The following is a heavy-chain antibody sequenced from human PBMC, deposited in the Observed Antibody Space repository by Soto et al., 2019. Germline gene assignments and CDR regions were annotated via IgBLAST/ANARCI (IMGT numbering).Heavy chain of an antibody. CDR1: GFMFGPYW. J-gene: IGHJ5*02. Sequence: EVQLVESGGGLVQPGGSLRLSCATSGFMFGPYWMSWVRQDPGKGLEWVATISGDGSGKFYVDSVKGRFTISRDNALNSLYLQMNSLRDKDTAFYYWARKVWHRFDPGGQGTLVTAPS. CDR3: ARKVWHRFDP. D-gene: IGHD3-16*01. V-gene: IGHV3-7*01. CDR2: ISGDGSGK.